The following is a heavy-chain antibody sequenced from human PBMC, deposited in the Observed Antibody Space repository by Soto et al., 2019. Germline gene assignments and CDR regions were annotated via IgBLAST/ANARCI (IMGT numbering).Heavy chain of an antibody. J-gene: IGHJ4*02. CDR1: GGSISSGGYS. Sequence: TSETLSLTCAVSGGSISSGGYSWSWIRQPPGKGLEWIGYIYHSGSTYYNPSLKSRVTISVDRSKNQFSLKLSSVTAADTAVYYCAGSAYYYDSSGYYPSWWGQGTLVTVSS. CDR2: IYHSGST. V-gene: IGHV4-30-2*01. CDR3: AGSAYYYDSSGYYPSW. D-gene: IGHD3-22*01.